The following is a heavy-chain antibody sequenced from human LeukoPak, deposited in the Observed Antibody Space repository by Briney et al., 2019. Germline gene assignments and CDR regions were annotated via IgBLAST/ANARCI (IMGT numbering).Heavy chain of an antibody. CDR3: ARDHCSGGSCYPEGWLV. V-gene: IGHV3-21*01. CDR1: GFTFSSYS. CDR2: ISSSSSYI. J-gene: IGHJ4*02. D-gene: IGHD2-15*01. Sequence: PGGSLRLSCAASGFTFSSYSMNWVRQAPGKGLEWVSSISSSSSYIYYADSVKGRFTISRDTAKNSLYMQMNSLRAADTAVYYCARDHCSGGSCYPEGWLVWGQGTLVTVSS.